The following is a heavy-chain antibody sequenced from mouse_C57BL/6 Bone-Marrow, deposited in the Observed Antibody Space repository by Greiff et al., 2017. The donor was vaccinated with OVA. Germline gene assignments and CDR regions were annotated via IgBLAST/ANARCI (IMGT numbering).Heavy chain of an antibody. D-gene: IGHD4-1*01. CDR3: ARELGVDY. CDR2: ISYDGSN. Sequence: ESGPGLVKPSQSLSLTCSVTGYSIPSGYYWNWIRQFPGNKLEWMGYISYDGSNNYNPSLKNRISITRDTSKNQFFLKLNSVTTEDTATYYCARELGVDYWGQGTTLTVSS. J-gene: IGHJ2*01. CDR1: GYSIPSGYY. V-gene: IGHV3-6*01.